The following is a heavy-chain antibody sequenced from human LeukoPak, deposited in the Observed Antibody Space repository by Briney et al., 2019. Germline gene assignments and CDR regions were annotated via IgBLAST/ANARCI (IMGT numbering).Heavy chain of an antibody. D-gene: IGHD2-2*03. CDR3: AKDMDIVVVPAAPYSDY. CDR1: GFTFSSYG. J-gene: IGHJ4*02. CDR2: ISYDGSNK. V-gene: IGHV3-30*18. Sequence: PGRSLRLSCAASGFTFSSYGMHWVRQAPGKGLEWVAVISYDGSNKYYADSVKGRFTISRDNSKNTLYLQMNSLRAEDTAVYYCAKDMDIVVVPAAPYSDYWGQGTLVTVSS.